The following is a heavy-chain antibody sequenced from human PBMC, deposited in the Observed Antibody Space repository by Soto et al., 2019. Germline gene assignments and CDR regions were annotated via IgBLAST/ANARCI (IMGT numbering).Heavy chain of an antibody. D-gene: IGHD2-21*02. Sequence: ASVKVSCKASGYTFTSYAMHWVRQAPGQRLEWMGWINAGNGNTKYSQKFQGRVTITRDTSASTAYTELSSLRSEDMAVYYCARSIVVVTALDYWGQGTLVTVSS. CDR2: INAGNGNT. V-gene: IGHV1-3*01. CDR1: GYTFTSYA. J-gene: IGHJ4*02. CDR3: ARSIVVVTALDY.